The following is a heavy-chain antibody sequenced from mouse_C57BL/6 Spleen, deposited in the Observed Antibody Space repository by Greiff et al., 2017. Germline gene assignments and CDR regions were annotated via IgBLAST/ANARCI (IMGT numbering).Heavy chain of an antibody. Sequence: QVQLKQSGAELVKPGASVKISCKASGYAFSSYWMNWVKQRPGKGLEWIGQIYPGDGDTNYNGKFKGKATLTADKSSSTAYMQLSSLTSEDSAVYFCAREPTGTRAMDYWGQGTSVTVSS. CDR1: GYAFSSYW. J-gene: IGHJ4*01. V-gene: IGHV1-80*01. CDR2: IYPGDGDT. CDR3: AREPTGTRAMDY. D-gene: IGHD4-1*01.